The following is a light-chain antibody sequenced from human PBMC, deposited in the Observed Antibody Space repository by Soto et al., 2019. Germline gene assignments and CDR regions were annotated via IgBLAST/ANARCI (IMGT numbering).Light chain of an antibody. CDR2: DVS. CDR1: QSARIS. Sequence: ETVMTQSPATLSVSPGERATLSCRASQSARISLGWYQQKPGQAPRLLIYDVSTRATGVPARFSGSGSGTEFTLTISRLEPEDFGVYYCQQYHNSILMFGQGTKVDIK. J-gene: IGKJ1*01. CDR3: QQYHNSILM. V-gene: IGKV3-15*01.